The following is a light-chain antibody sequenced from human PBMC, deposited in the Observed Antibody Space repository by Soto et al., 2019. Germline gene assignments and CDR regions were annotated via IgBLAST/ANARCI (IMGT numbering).Light chain of an antibody. Sequence: DIQMTQSPSSLSASVGDRVTMTCRASQGIRDDLGWYQHKPGRAPRRLIYGASNLQSGVPSRFSGSGFGTEFTLTISGLQPEDSATYYCLQHNSNSWTFGQGTKVDIK. CDR1: QGIRDD. V-gene: IGKV1-17*01. CDR3: LQHNSNSWT. CDR2: GAS. J-gene: IGKJ1*01.